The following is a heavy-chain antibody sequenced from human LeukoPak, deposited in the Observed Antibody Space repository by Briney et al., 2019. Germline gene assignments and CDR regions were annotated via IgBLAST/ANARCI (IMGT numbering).Heavy chain of an antibody. CDR3: ARDGINRALDY. CDR1: GFTFSIYE. Sequence: GGSLRLTCAASGFTFSIYEINWVRQAPGKGLEWVALIWNSGSNKYYADSVKGRASISRDNSKHTVYLEMNSVRAEDTAVYYCARDGINRALDYWGQGTLVTVSS. V-gene: IGHV3-33*08. D-gene: IGHD2/OR15-2a*01. J-gene: IGHJ4*02. CDR2: IWNSGSNK.